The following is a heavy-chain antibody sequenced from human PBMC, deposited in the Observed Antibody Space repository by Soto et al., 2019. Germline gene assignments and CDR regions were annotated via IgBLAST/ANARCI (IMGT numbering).Heavy chain of an antibody. V-gene: IGHV1-69*13. D-gene: IGHD5-18*01. Sequence: GASVKVSCKASGGTFSSYTISWMRQAPGQGLEWMGGIIPIFGTANYAQKFQGRVTITADESTSTAYMELSSLRSEDTAVYYCASGYSLGNWFDPWGQGTLVTVSS. CDR1: GGTFSSYT. J-gene: IGHJ5*02. CDR3: ASGYSLGNWFDP. CDR2: IIPIFGTA.